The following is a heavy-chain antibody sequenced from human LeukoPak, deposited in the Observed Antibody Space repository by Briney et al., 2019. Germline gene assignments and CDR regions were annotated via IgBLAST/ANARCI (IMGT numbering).Heavy chain of an antibody. Sequence: GESLKISCKASGYTFTSYYMHWVRQAPGQGLEWMGIIRPSGGSTSYAQKFQGRVTMTRDTSTSTVYMELSSLGSEDTAVYYCARDLGGYDSAGFDYWGQGTLVTVSS. J-gene: IGHJ4*02. D-gene: IGHD5-12*01. CDR3: ARDLGGYDSAGFDY. CDR1: GYTFTSYY. CDR2: IRPSGGST. V-gene: IGHV1-46*01.